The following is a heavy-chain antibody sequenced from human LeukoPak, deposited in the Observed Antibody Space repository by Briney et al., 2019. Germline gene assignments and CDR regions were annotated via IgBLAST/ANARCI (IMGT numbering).Heavy chain of an antibody. CDR3: AKDPTSYDSSGYYYHDAFDI. D-gene: IGHD3-22*01. Sequence: GGSPRLSCAASGFTFSTYAMSWVRQAPGKGLEWVSAISGSGGSTYYADSVKGRFTISRDNSKNTLYLQMNSLRAEDTAVYYCAKDPTSYDSSGYYYHDAFDIWGQGTMVTVSS. J-gene: IGHJ3*02. CDR2: ISGSGGST. V-gene: IGHV3-23*01. CDR1: GFTFSTYA.